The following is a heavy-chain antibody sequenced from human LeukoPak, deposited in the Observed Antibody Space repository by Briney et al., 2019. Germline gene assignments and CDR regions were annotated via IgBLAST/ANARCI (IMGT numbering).Heavy chain of an antibody. D-gene: IGHD5-12*01. CDR2: IYWDDDK. CDR3: AHRRRYPGHDSQDYFDY. V-gene: IGHV2-5*02. J-gene: IGHJ4*02. CDR1: GFSLSTRGVG. Sequence: ESGPTLLKPTPTLTLTYTFSGFSLSTRGVGVGWIRQPPGKALEWLALIYWDDDKRYSPSLKSRLTITKDTPKNQVVLTMTNMDPLDQATYYCAHRRRYPGHDSQDYFDYWGQGTLVTVSS.